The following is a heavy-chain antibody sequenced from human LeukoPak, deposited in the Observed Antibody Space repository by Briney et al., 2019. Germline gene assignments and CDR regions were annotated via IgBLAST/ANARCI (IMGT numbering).Heavy chain of an antibody. CDR1: GFTFSSYS. V-gene: IGHV3-21*06. CDR3: ARPAYTAAYDL. CDR2: ISSSGSYI. J-gene: IGHJ3*01. Sequence: PGGSLRLSCAASGFTFSSYSMNWVRQAPGKGLEWASSISSSGSYIYYADSVKGRFTISRDNAKSSLYLQMNSLRAEDSAVYYCARPAYTAAYDLWGQGTMVTVSS. D-gene: IGHD3-16*01.